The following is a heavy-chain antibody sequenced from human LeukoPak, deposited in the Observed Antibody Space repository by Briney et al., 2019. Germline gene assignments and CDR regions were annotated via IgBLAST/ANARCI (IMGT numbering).Heavy chain of an antibody. J-gene: IGHJ4*02. Sequence: GASVKVSCKASGYTFNNYYMYWVRQAPGQGLEWMGMINPGGGGTSYAQKFQGRVTMTRDTSTRTVYMEVSSLKPEDTAVYYCARQGAYSSAIGMGYWGQGTLVTVSS. D-gene: IGHD6-19*01. V-gene: IGHV1-46*02. CDR3: ARQGAYSSAIGMGY. CDR1: GYTFNNYY. CDR2: INPGGGGT.